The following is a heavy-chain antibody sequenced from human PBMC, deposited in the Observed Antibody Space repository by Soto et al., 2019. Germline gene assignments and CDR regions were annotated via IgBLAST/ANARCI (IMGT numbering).Heavy chain of an antibody. Sequence: SVKVSCKASGYTFTSYGISWVRQAPGQGLEWMGWISAYNGNTNYAQKLQGRVTMTTDTSTSTAYMELRSLRSDDTAVYYCARDPFQYSSGWYESRTLDYWGQATLVTFSS. CDR2: ISAYNGNT. D-gene: IGHD6-19*01. CDR3: ARDPFQYSSGWYESRTLDY. CDR1: GYTFTSYG. J-gene: IGHJ4*02. V-gene: IGHV1-18*01.